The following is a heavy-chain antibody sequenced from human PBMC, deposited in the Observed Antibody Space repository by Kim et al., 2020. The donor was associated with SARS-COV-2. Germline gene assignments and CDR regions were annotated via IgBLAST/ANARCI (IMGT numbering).Heavy chain of an antibody. D-gene: IGHD6-13*01. V-gene: IGHV5-51*01. CDR3: ARPKPGQLGIGY. J-gene: IGHJ4*02. Sequence: YSRPYKGKVTISADKSISTAYLQWSSLKASDTAMYYCARPKPGQLGIGYWGQGTLVTVSS.